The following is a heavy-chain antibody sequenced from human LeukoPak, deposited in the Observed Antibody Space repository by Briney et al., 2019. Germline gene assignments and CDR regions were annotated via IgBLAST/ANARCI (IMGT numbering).Heavy chain of an antibody. CDR1: GGSFSGYY. CDR3: ERDVRRLYSSSYYYYGMDV. Sequence: PSETLSLTCAVYGGSFSGYYWSWIRQPPGKGLEWIGEINHSGSTNYNPSLKSRVTISVDTSKNQFSLKLSSVTAADTAVYYCERDVRRLYSSSYYYYGMDVWGQGTTVTVSS. J-gene: IGHJ6*02. CDR2: INHSGST. V-gene: IGHV4-34*01. D-gene: IGHD6-13*01.